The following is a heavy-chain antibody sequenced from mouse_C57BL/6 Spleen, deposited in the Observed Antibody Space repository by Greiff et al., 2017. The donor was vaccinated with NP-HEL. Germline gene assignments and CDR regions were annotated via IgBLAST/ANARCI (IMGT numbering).Heavy chain of an antibody. Sequence: EVQVVESGPGLVKPSQSLSLTCSVTGYSITSGYYWNWIRQFPGNKLEWMGYISYDGSNNYNPSLKNRISITRDTSKNQFFLKLNSVTTEDTATYYCARDITGNYWGQGTTLTVSS. CDR2: ISYDGSN. CDR1: GYSITSGYY. V-gene: IGHV3-6*01. CDR3: ARDITGNY. J-gene: IGHJ2*01. D-gene: IGHD4-1*01.